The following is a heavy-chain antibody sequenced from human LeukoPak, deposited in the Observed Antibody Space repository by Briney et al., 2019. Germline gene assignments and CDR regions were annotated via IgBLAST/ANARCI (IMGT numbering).Heavy chain of an antibody. CDR2: ISSSSSYI. V-gene: IGHV3-21*01. Sequence: GGSLRLSCAASGFTFSSYSMNWVRQAPGKGLEWVSSISSSSSYIYYADSVKGRFTISRDNAKNSLYLQMNSLRAEDTAVYYCANEWPGYCSGGSCYSGFYWGQGTLVTVSS. D-gene: IGHD2-15*01. CDR3: ANEWPGYCSGGSCYSGFY. J-gene: IGHJ4*02. CDR1: GFTFSSYS.